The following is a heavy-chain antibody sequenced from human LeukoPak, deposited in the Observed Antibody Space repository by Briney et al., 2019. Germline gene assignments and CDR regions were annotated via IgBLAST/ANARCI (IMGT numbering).Heavy chain of an antibody. V-gene: IGHV3-30*01. CDR1: GSTFSHYA. CDR2: ISYDGSHQ. CDR3: ARARNGTLKY. J-gene: IGHJ4*02. Sequence: HPGGSLRLSCAASGSTFSHYAMHWVRQAPGKGLEWVAVISYDGSHQYSADSVKGRLSISRDNSRHTLYLQMNSLRPEDTAVYYCARARNGTLKYWGQGTLVIVSS. D-gene: IGHD1-26*01.